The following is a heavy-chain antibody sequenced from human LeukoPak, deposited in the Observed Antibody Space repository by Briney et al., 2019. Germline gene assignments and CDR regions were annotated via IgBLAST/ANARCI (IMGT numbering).Heavy chain of an antibody. CDR3: VSFYETY. CDR1: GFTFSSSW. J-gene: IGHJ4*02. D-gene: IGHD2-2*01. CDR2: INPDESTK. Sequence: GGSLRLSCVASGFTFSSSWMSWVRQAPGGGLEFVANINPDESTKNYVDSVKGRFTISKDNAKNTVYLQMNNLRAEDTAVYYCVSFYETYWGRGTLVTVSS. V-gene: IGHV3-7*01.